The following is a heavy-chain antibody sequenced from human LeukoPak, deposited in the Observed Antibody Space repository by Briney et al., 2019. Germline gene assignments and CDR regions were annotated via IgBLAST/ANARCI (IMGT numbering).Heavy chain of an antibody. CDR1: GFNFRDYY. Sequence: GGSLRLSCAASGFNFRDYYMSWIRQAPGKGLEWVSYSSGSGSTIYYVDSVKGRFTISRDNAKNSLSLQMNSVRVEDTAVYFCAKDVKMFRGPMIMRHFDYWGQGTLVTVSS. CDR2: SSGSGSTI. V-gene: IGHV3-11*04. D-gene: IGHD3-10*01. CDR3: AKDVKMFRGPMIMRHFDY. J-gene: IGHJ4*02.